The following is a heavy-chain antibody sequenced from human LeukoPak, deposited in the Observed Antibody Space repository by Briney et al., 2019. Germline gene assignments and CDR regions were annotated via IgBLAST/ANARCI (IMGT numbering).Heavy chain of an antibody. V-gene: IGHV1-2*02. CDR1: GYTFTGYY. CDR2: INPNSGGT. Sequence: ASVKVSCKASGYTFTGYYMHWERQAPGQGLEWMGWINPNSGGTNYAQKFQGRVTMTRDTSISTAYMELSRLRSDDTAVYYCARARIAAAGGGFDYWGQGTLVTVSS. D-gene: IGHD6-13*01. J-gene: IGHJ4*02. CDR3: ARARIAAAGGGFDY.